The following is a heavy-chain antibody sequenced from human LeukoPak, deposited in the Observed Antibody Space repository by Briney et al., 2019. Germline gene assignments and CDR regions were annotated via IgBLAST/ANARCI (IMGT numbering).Heavy chain of an antibody. V-gene: IGHV3-23*01. J-gene: IGHJ4*02. Sequence: GGSLRLSCAASGFTFSSYSMNWVRQAPGKGLEWVSAISGSGGSTYYADSVKGRFTISRDNSKNTLYLQMNSLRAEDTAVYYCAKEILTGYYRGYYFDYWGQGTLVTVSS. CDR3: AKEILTGYYRGYYFDY. CDR1: GFTFSSYS. D-gene: IGHD3-9*01. CDR2: ISGSGGST.